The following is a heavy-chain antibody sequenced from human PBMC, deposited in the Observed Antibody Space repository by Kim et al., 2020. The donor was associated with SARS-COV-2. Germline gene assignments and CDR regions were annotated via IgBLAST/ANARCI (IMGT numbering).Heavy chain of an antibody. J-gene: IGHJ5*02. CDR1: GGTFSSYA. CDR2: IIPIFGTA. Sequence: SVKVSCKASGGTFSSYAISWVRQAPGQGLEWMGGIIPIFGTANYAQKFQGRVTITADKSTSTAYMELSSLRSEDTAVYYCARDRYCSGGSCQGWFDPWGQGTLVTVSS. CDR3: ARDRYCSGGSCQGWFDP. D-gene: IGHD2-15*01. V-gene: IGHV1-69*06.